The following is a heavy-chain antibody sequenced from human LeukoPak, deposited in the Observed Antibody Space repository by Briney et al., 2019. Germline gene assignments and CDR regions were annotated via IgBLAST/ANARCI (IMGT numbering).Heavy chain of an antibody. CDR3: ARGHYYGSGIDY. Sequence: SETLSLTYTVSGGSISSSSYYWGWIRQPPGKGLEWIGSIYYSGSTYYNPSLKSRVTISVDTSKNQFSLKLSSVTAADTAVYYCARGHYYGSGIDYWGQGTLVTVSS. D-gene: IGHD3-10*01. CDR2: IYYSGST. CDR1: GGSISSSSYY. V-gene: IGHV4-39*01. J-gene: IGHJ4*02.